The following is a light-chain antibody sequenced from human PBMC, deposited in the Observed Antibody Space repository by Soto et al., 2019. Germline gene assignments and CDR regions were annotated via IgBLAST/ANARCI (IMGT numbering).Light chain of an antibody. CDR2: GNS. Sequence: QSVLTQPPSVSGAPGQRVTISCTGSSSNIGAGYDVNWYQQLPGTAPKLLIYGNSKRPSGVPDRLSGSKSGTSASLAITGLQAEDEADYYCQSYDSRLSVDVFGTGTKLTVL. CDR3: QSYDSRLSVDV. J-gene: IGLJ1*01. CDR1: SSNIGAGYD. V-gene: IGLV1-40*01.